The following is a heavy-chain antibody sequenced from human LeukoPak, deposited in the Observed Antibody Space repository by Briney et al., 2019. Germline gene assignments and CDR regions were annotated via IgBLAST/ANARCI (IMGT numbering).Heavy chain of an antibody. Sequence: PGGSLRLSCAASGFTFSSYAMHWVRQAPGKGLEWVAVISYDGSNKYYADSVKGRFTISRDNSKNTLYLQMNSLRAEDTAVYYCARDTRGSSWSWDGDYWGQGTLVTVSS. CDR3: ARDTRGSSWSWDGDY. J-gene: IGHJ4*02. CDR1: GFTFSSYA. D-gene: IGHD6-13*01. V-gene: IGHV3-30*04. CDR2: ISYDGSNK.